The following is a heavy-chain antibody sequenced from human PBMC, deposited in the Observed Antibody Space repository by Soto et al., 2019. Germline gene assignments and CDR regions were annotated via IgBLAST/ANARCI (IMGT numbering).Heavy chain of an antibody. D-gene: IGHD6-19*01. CDR2: MDPNSGNT. CDR1: GYTFTSYD. J-gene: IGHJ4*02. Sequence: GASVKVSCKASGYTFTSYDINWVRQATGQGLEWMGWMDPNSGNTGYAQKFQGRVTMTKNTSISTAYMELSSLRSEDTAVYYCARDSGWTTFDYWGQGTLVTVSS. CDR3: ARDSGWTTFDY. V-gene: IGHV1-8*01.